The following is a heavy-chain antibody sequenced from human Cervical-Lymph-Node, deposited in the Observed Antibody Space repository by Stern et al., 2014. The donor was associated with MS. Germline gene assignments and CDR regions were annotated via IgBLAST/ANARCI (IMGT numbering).Heavy chain of an antibody. D-gene: IGHD6-19*01. CDR1: GFTFSDYY. V-gene: IGHV3-11*01. J-gene: IGHJ4*02. CDR2: ITSRGSAI. CDR3: ARKVEQWLVGPFDC. Sequence: VQLVESGGGLVKPGGSLRLSCAASGFTFSDYYMAWIRQAPGKGLEWISYITSRGSAIYYADSVKGRFTISRDNTKNSVSLQMNSLRGDDTAVYYCARKVEQWLVGPFDCWGQGALVTVSS.